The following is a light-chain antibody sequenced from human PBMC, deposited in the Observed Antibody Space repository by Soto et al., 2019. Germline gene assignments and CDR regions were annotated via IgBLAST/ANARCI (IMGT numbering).Light chain of an antibody. V-gene: IGKV1-9*01. J-gene: IGKJ5*01. Sequence: DIQMTQSPSTLSASVGDRVTITCRASQGISSYLAWYQQKPGKGPKLLIYAASTLQSGVPLRFSGSGSGTSFTLTISSLQPEDFATYYCQQLLSYPITFGQGTRLEIK. CDR2: AAS. CDR3: QQLLSYPIT. CDR1: QGISSY.